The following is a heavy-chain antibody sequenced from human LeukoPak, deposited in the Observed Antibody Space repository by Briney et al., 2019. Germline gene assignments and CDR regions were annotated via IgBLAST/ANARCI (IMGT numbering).Heavy chain of an antibody. V-gene: IGHV4-34*01. D-gene: IGHD6-19*01. CDR1: GGSFSGYY. CDR2: INHSGST. J-gene: IGHJ3*02. Sequence: SETLSLTCAVYGGSFSGYYWSWIRQPPGKGLEWIGEINHSGSTNYNPSLKSRVTISVDMSKNQFSLKLSSVTAADTAVYYCARDGSSGWYAGEAFDIWGQGTMVTVSS. CDR3: ARDGSSGWYAGEAFDI.